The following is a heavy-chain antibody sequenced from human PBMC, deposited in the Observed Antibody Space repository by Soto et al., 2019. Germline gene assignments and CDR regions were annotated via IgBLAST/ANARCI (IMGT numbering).Heavy chain of an antibody. CDR1: GGTFSSYS. V-gene: IGHV1-69*04. J-gene: IGHJ4*02. CDR3: VRDPGPQPTPGYGYI. CDR2: IIPILGIT. Sequence: ASVKVSCKASGGTFSSYSITWVRQAPGQGLEWMGRIIPILGITNYAQRFQDRVTIIADKSTSTAYMELSSLRSEDTAVYYCVRDPGPQPTPGYGYIWGQGTLVTVSS. D-gene: IGHD5-18*01.